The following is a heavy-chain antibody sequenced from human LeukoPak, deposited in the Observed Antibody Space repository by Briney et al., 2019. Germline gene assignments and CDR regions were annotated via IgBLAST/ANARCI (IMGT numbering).Heavy chain of an antibody. D-gene: IGHD3-10*01. J-gene: IGHJ3*02. CDR1: GGSISTYY. Sequence: SETLSLTCTVYGGSISTYYWSWIRQPPGKGLEWIGYIYYSGSTNYNSSLKSRVTISVDTSKNQFSLKLTSVTAADTAVYYCAREEDRGKAFDIWGQGTMVTVSS. CDR3: AREEDRGKAFDI. CDR2: IYYSGST. V-gene: IGHV4-59*01.